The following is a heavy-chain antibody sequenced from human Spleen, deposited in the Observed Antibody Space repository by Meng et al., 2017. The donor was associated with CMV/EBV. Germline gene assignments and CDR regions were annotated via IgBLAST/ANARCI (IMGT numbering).Heavy chain of an antibody. V-gene: IGHV3-23*01. CDR1: GFTFSIYA. CDR2: VTGSGGNT. D-gene: IGHD2-21*01. Sequence: GESLKISCAASGFTFSIYAMNWVRQAPGKGLEWVSLVTGSGGNTYYADSVKGRFTISRDNSKNTLYLQMNSLRAEDTAVYYCAKDESRTVVSWFDPWGQGTLVTVSS. J-gene: IGHJ5*02. CDR3: AKDESRTVVSWFDP.